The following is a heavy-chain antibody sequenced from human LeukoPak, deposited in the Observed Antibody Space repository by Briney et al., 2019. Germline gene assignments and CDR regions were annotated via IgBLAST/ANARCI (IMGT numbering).Heavy chain of an antibody. V-gene: IGHV1-69*05. CDR2: IIPLFGTT. D-gene: IGHD3-3*01. CDR1: GGPFSYTA. J-gene: IGHJ5*02. Sequence: ASVKVSCKASGGPFSYTAISWVRQAPGQGLEWVGGIIPLFGTTNYAQKFQGRVTISKNDSATTAYMELSGLRYDDTAMYYCARAAYNDFWSEHNYFGPWGQGSLVTVSS. CDR3: ARAAYNDFWSEHNYFGP.